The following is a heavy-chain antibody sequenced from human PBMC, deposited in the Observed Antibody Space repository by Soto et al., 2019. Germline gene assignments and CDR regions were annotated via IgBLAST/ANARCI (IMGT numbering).Heavy chain of an antibody. Sequence: SETLSLTCTFSVISINSVFYYLGLIRQPPGNWLEWIVSMFYGLSTYYNPSLKSRVNVSVDTSKNQFSLNLRSVKAADTAVYYCERIKSRHLVEYWGQGNLVNVSS. J-gene: IGHJ4*02. V-gene: IGHV4-39*01. CDR1: VISINSVFYY. CDR3: ERIKSRHLVEY. CDR2: MFYGLST. D-gene: IGHD3-16*01.